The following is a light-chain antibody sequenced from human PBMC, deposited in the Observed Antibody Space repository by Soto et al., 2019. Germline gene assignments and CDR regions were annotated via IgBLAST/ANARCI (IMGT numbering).Light chain of an antibody. CDR2: GNS. Sequence: QSVLTQPPSVSGAPGQRVTISCTGSSSNIGAGSDVHWYQQLPGTAHKLPIYGNSNRPSGVPDRFSGSKSGTSASLAITGLQAEDEADYYCQSYDSSLSGAVFGGGTKLTVL. J-gene: IGLJ2*01. V-gene: IGLV1-40*01. CDR1: SSNIGAGSD. CDR3: QSYDSSLSGAV.